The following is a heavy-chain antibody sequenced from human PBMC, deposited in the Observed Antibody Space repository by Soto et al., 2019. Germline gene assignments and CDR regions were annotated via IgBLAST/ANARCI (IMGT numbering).Heavy chain of an antibody. D-gene: IGHD5-18*01. J-gene: IGHJ4*02. V-gene: IGHV3-74*01. CDR2: LSRDGSNT. Sequence: PGESLRLSCAASAFILSRHWMHWVRQAPGKGLEWVSRLSRDGSNTDYADSVKGRFTISRDSAKNTVYLQMNSARVEDTAVYYCARGGADTAMAHDYWGQGTLVTVSS. CDR1: AFILSRHW. CDR3: ARGGADTAMAHDY.